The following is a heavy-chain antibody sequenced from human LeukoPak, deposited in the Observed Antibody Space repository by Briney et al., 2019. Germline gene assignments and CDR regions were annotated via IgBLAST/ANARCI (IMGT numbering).Heavy chain of an antibody. CDR1: GGSISSSRHY. V-gene: IGHV4-39*01. D-gene: IGHD3-22*01. Sequence: PSETLSLTCTVSGGSISSSRHYWGWIRQPPGKGLEWIGNILYSGSTNYNPSLKCRITISVDTYKNQFSMRLSSVSAAGTAEYYCVRRVAGSGYRDYWGQGTLVTVSS. CDR3: VRRVAGSGYRDY. J-gene: IGHJ4*02. CDR2: ILYSGST.